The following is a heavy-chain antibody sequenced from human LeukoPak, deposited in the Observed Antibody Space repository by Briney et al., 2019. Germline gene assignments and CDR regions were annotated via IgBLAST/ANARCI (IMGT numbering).Heavy chain of an antibody. J-gene: IGHJ3*01. D-gene: IGHD3-22*01. CDR3: ARDLQAGDSSGYYLDAFDV. CDR1: GFTVSSNY. CDR2: IYDDGNT. V-gene: IGHV3-66*01. Sequence: GGSLRLSCAASGFTVSSNYMIWVRQAPGKGLEWVSVIYDDGNTYYADSVKGRFTISRDNSKNTLYLQMNSLRAEDTAVYYCARDLQAGDSSGYYLDAFDVWGQGTMVTVSS.